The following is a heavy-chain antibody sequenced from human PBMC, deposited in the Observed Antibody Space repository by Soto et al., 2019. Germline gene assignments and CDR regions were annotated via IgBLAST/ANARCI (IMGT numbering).Heavy chain of an antibody. CDR1: GXTFSSYG. J-gene: IGHJ6*02. D-gene: IGHD3-3*01. Sequence: GSLRLSCAASGXTFSSYGMHWVRQAPGRGLEWVAVIGYDGSNKYYADSVKGRFTISRDNSKDTLYLQMNSLRAEDTAVYYCARDWGITIFGVATYGMDVWGQGTTVTAS. CDR2: IGYDGSNK. V-gene: IGHV3-33*01. CDR3: ARDWGITIFGVATYGMDV.